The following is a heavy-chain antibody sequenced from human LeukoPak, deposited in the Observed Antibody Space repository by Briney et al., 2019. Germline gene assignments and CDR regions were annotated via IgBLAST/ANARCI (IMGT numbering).Heavy chain of an antibody. CDR3: ARGYRFTPPPWVGGNNWFDP. CDR2: IIPIFGTA. V-gene: IGHV1-69*05. D-gene: IGHD3-16*01. CDR1: GYTFTSYA. J-gene: IGHJ5*02. Sequence: SVKVSCKASGYTFTSYAISWVRQAPGQGLEWMGGIIPIFGTANYAQKFQGRVTITTDESTSTAYMELSSLRSEDTAVYYCARGYRFTPPPWVGGNNWFDPWGQGTLVTVSS.